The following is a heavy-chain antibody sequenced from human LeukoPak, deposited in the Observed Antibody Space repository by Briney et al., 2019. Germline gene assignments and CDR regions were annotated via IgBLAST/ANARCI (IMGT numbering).Heavy chain of an antibody. Sequence: GASVKVSCKASGYTFTSYYIHWLRQAPGQGLEWMGIINPSGGSTKYAQKFQGRVTMSRDTSTSTVYMDLSSLRSEDTAVYYCASSCRRTTVTTSGYYYMDVWGKGTTVTVSS. CDR3: ASSCRRTTVTTSGYYYMDV. J-gene: IGHJ6*03. CDR2: INPSGGST. D-gene: IGHD4-11*01. CDR1: GYTFTSYY. V-gene: IGHV1-46*01.